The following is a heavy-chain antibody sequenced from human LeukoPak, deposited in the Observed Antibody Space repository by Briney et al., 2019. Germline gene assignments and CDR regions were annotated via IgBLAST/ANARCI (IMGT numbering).Heavy chain of an antibody. V-gene: IGHV3-23*01. Sequence: GGSLRLSCAASGFTFSSYAMSWVRQAPGKGLEWVSAISGRGGSTYYADSVKGRFTISRDNSKNTLYLQMNSLRAEDTAVYYCAKGKRDSSGLYYYYYGMDVWGQGTTVTVSS. CDR3: AKGKRDSSGLYYYYYGMDV. J-gene: IGHJ6*02. CDR2: ISGRGGST. CDR1: GFTFSSYA. D-gene: IGHD6-19*01.